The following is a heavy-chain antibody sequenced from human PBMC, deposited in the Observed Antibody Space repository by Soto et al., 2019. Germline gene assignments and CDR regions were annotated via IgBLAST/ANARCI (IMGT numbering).Heavy chain of an antibody. CDR2: IIPLFGTP. J-gene: IGHJ4*03. CDR1: GVTFSTSG. Sequence: QVQLVQSGAEVXKPGSSLKVSCKTSGVTFSTSGISWVXXXXXQGLEWMGGIIPLFGTPKYARKFQGRVSITADXSAXXTYXXXXXXXXXXXXXXYCARVSPSICGGGNCYRLDSYFDSWGQGSQVVVSS. CDR3: ARVSPSICGGGNCYRLDSYFDS. V-gene: IGHV1-69*01. D-gene: IGHD2-21*01.